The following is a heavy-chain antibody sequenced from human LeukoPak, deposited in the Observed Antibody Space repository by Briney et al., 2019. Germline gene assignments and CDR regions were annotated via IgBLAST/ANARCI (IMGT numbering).Heavy chain of an antibody. V-gene: IGHV1-2*06. CDR2: INPNSGGT. D-gene: IGHD2-15*01. CDR3: ARVRKMGCSGGSCYYFDY. CDR1: GGTFSSYA. Sequence: ASVKVSCKSSGGTFSSYAISWVRQAPGQGLEWMGRINPNSGGTNYAQKFQGRVTMTRDTSISTAYMELSRLRSDDTAVYYCARVRKMGCSGGSCYYFDYWGQGTLVTVSS. J-gene: IGHJ4*02.